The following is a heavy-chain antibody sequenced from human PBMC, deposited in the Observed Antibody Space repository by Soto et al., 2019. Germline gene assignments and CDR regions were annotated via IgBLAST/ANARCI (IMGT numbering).Heavy chain of an antibody. CDR2: IYYSGST. V-gene: IGHV4-31*03. CDR3: ARDSYDFWGCLSGMDV. J-gene: IGHJ6*04. Sequence: SETLSLTCTVSGGSISRRGYYLSWIRQHPGKGLEWIGYIYYSGSTCYNPSLKSRVTISVDTSKNQFSLKLSSVTAAATAVHHCARDSYDFWGCLSGMDVWGEGITVTVSS. D-gene: IGHD3-3*01. CDR1: GGSISRRGYY.